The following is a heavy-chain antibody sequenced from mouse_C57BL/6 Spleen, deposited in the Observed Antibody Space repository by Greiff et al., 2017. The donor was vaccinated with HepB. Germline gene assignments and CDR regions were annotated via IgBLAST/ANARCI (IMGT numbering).Heavy chain of an antibody. V-gene: IGHV6-3*01. D-gene: IGHD2-1*01. CDR3: TGGGNSYYFDY. CDR1: GFTFSNYW. J-gene: IGHJ2*01. CDR2: IRLKSDNYAT. Sequence: EVKVEESGGGLVQPGGSMKLSCVASGFTFSNYWMNWVRQSPEKGLEWVAQIRLKSDNYATHYAESVKGRFTISRDDSKSSVYLQMNNLRAEDTGIYYCTGGGNSYYFDYWGQGTTLTVSS.